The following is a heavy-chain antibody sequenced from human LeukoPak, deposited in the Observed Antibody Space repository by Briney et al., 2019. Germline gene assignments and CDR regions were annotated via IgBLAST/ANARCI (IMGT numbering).Heavy chain of an antibody. Sequence: GGSLRLSCAASGFTFSTYAMSWVRQAPGKGLEWVSAISGGGSSTFYADSVKGRFTISRDNSKNTLYLQMNSLRAEDTAIYYCATTVAGYPDDYFDYWGQGTLVTVSS. CDR3: ATTVAGYPDDYFDY. CDR1: GFTFSTYA. J-gene: IGHJ4*02. CDR2: ISGGGSST. D-gene: IGHD6-19*01. V-gene: IGHV3-23*01.